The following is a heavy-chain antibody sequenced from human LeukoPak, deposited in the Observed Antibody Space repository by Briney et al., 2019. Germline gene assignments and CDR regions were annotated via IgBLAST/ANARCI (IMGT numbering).Heavy chain of an antibody. CDR3: ARAFREYTPSAVPFDI. V-gene: IGHV3-66*01. J-gene: IGHJ3*02. Sequence: GGSLRLSCAASEFTVTYNYMTWVRQAPGKGLEWVSMIYPNGNTFYTDSVKGRFTISRDNSKNTLDLQMSSLRAEDTAVYYCARAFREYTPSAVPFDIWGQGTMVTVSS. CDR1: EFTVTYNY. D-gene: IGHD3-10*01. CDR2: IYPNGNT.